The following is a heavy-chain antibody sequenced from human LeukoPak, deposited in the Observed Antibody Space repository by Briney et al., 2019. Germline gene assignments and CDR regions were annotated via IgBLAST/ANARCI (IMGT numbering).Heavy chain of an antibody. CDR1: GGSISSGGYY. Sequence: PSETLSLTCTVSGGSISSGGYYWSWIRQPPGKGLEWIGEINHSGSTNYNPSLKSRVTISVDTSKNQFSLKLSSVTAADTAVYYCARAPPYSSSWYDHFDYWGQGTLVTVSS. D-gene: IGHD6-13*01. CDR3: ARAPPYSSSWYDHFDY. CDR2: INHSGST. V-gene: IGHV4-39*07. J-gene: IGHJ4*02.